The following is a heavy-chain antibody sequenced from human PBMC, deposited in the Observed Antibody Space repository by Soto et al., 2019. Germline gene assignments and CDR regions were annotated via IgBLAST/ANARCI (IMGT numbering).Heavy chain of an antibody. CDR2: MSGSGSGT. Sequence: DVQLLESGGGLVQPGGSLRLSCAASGFRFSTYDMSWVRQAPGKGLEWVSVMSGSGSGTYYADSVKGRFTISRDNSKNTVYLQLNSLKTEDTAVYYCVRATYFSDSSGYTRCLDYWGQGTLVTVSS. CDR3: VRATYFSDSSGYTRCLDY. V-gene: IGHV3-23*01. CDR1: GFRFSTYD. J-gene: IGHJ4*02. D-gene: IGHD3-22*01.